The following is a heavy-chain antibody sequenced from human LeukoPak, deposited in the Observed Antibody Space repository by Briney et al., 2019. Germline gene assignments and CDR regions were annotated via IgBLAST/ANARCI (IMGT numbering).Heavy chain of an antibody. J-gene: IGHJ3*02. Sequence: GGSLRLSCAAAGFAFSSYSMNWVRQAPGKGLEWVSSISSSSSYIYYADSVKGRFTISRDNAKNSLYLQVNSLRAEDTAVYYCARDRIAAAGPPGVFDIWGQGTMVTVSS. CDR1: GFAFSSYS. D-gene: IGHD6-13*01. CDR3: ARDRIAAAGPPGVFDI. CDR2: ISSSSSYI. V-gene: IGHV3-21*01.